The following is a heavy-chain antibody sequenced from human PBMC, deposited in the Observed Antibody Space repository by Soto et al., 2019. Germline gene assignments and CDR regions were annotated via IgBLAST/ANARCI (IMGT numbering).Heavy chain of an antibody. CDR1: GFTFSSYA. J-gene: IGHJ4*02. CDR2: ISGSGGST. V-gene: IGHV3-23*01. D-gene: IGHD3-3*01. CDR3: AKITYYDFWSGRGYFDY. Sequence: GGSLRLSCAASGFTFSSYAMSWVRQAPGKGPEWVSAISGSGGSTYYADSVKGRFTISRDNSKNTLYLQMNSLRAEDTAVYYCAKITYYDFWSGRGYFDYWGQGTLVNVSS.